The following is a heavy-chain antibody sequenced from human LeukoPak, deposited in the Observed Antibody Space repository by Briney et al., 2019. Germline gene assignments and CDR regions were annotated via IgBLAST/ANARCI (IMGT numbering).Heavy chain of an antibody. CDR2: INHSGST. CDR3: ARGRGVSRLGIRFDP. Sequence: SETLSLTCAVYGGSFSGYYWSWIRQPPGNGLEWIGEINHSGSTNYNPSLKSRVTISVDTSKNQFSLKLSSVTAADTAVYYCARGRGVSRLGIRFDPWGQGTLVTVSS. J-gene: IGHJ5*02. V-gene: IGHV4-34*01. D-gene: IGHD2-21*01. CDR1: GGSFSGYY.